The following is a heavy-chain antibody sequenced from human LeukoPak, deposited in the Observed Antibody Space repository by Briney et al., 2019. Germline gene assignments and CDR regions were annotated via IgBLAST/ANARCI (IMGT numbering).Heavy chain of an antibody. V-gene: IGHV3-11*05. D-gene: IGHD6-13*01. J-gene: IGHJ4*02. CDR2: ISSSSSYT. Sequence: PGGSLRLSCAASGFTFSDYYMSWIRQAPGKGLEWVSYISSSSSYTNYADSVKGRFTISRDNAKNSLYLQMNSLRAEDTAVYYCARDRPSYRTAAAGTGRYWGQGTLVTVSS. CDR3: ARDRPSYRTAAAGTGRY. CDR1: GFTFSDYY.